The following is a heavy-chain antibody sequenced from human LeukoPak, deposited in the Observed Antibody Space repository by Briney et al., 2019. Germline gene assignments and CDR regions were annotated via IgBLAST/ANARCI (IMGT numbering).Heavy chain of an antibody. Sequence: PGGSLRLSCAASGFTFSDAWLNWLRQTPEKGREWVARIKRQTEGWAKDYAATVKGRFTIPRDDSKSTVYLQMNSLEIEDTAVYYCSRNADHDWWGQGTLVTVSS. CDR1: GFTFSDAW. J-gene: IGHJ4*02. CDR3: SRNADHDW. D-gene: IGHD1-14*01. V-gene: IGHV3-15*01. CDR2: IKRQTEGWAK.